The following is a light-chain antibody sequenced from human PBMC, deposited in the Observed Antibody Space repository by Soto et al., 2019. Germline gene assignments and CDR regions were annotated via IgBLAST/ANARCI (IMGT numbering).Light chain of an antibody. V-gene: IGKV3-20*01. CDR3: QQYGSSQT. CDR2: GAS. Sequence: EILMTQSPATLSVSPGERATLSCRASQSVSSSYLAWYQQKPGQAPRLLIYGASSRATGIPDRFSGSASGTEFTLTISRLEPEDFAVYYCQQYGSSQTFGQGTKVDIK. CDR1: QSVSSSY. J-gene: IGKJ1*01.